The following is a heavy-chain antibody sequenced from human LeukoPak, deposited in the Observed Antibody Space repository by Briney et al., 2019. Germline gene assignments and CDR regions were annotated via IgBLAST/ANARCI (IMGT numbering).Heavy chain of an antibody. CDR2: INPNSGGT. CDR3: ARDREDCSGGSCYSGDNWFDP. Sequence: ASVKVSCKASGYTFASYYMHWVRQAPGQGLEWMGWINPNSGGTNYAQKFQGRVTMTRDMSTSTVYMELSSLRSEDTAVYYCARDREDCSGGSCYSGDNWFDPWGQGTLVTVSS. J-gene: IGHJ5*02. CDR1: GYTFASYY. V-gene: IGHV1-2*02. D-gene: IGHD2-15*01.